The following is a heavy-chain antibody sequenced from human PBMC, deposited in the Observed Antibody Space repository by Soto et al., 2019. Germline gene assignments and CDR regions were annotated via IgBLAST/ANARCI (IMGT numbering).Heavy chain of an antibody. CDR2: TYYRSQWHY. V-gene: IGHV6-1*01. CDR3: VRLVGNSWLDR. CDR1: GDSVSSNSAV. J-gene: IGHJ5*02. D-gene: IGHD3-9*01. Sequence: PSQTLSLTCVISGDSVSSNSAVWNWIRQSPSRGLEWLGRTYYRSQWHYEYAVFVQSRISIDPDTSKNHFSLQLNSVTPEDTAVYYCVRLVGNSWLDRWGQGTLVTVSS.